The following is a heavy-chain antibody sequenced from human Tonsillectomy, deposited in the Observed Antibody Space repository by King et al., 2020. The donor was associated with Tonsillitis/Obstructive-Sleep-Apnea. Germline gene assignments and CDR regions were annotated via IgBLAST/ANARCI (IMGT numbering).Heavy chain of an antibody. V-gene: IGHV4-39*01. CDR1: GGSISSSSYY. CDR3: ARRSPYGDYEYYFDY. J-gene: IGHJ4*02. CDR2: VYYCGST. Sequence: QLQESGPGLVKPSETLSLTCTVSGGSISSSSYYWVWIRQPPGKGLEWIGRVYYCGSTYYNPSLKSRGTISVDTSTNQFSLKLSSVTAADTAVYYCARRSPYGDYEYYFDYWGQGTLVTVSS. D-gene: IGHD4-17*01.